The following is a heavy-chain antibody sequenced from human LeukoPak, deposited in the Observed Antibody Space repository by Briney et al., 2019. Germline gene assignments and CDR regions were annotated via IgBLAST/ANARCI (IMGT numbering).Heavy chain of an antibody. J-gene: IGHJ6*02. V-gene: IGHV3-66*01. CDR3: ARGATYYYYGMDV. Sequence: GGSLRLSCAASGFTVSSNYMSWVRQAPGKGLEWVSVIYSGGSTYYTDSVKGRFTISRDNSKNTLYLQMNSLRAEDTAVYYCARGATYYYYGMDVWGQGTTVTVSS. D-gene: IGHD1-26*01. CDR1: GFTVSSNY. CDR2: IYSGGST.